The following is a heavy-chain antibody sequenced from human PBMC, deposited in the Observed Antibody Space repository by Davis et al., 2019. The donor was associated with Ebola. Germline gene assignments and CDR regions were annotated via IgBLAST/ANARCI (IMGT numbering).Heavy chain of an antibody. CDR3: ARQPKWFDELTDAFDV. V-gene: IGHV5-51*01. CDR2: IYPGDSDT. CDR1: GYSFSNYW. D-gene: IGHD3-10*01. J-gene: IGHJ3*01. Sequence: GESLKISCKGSGYSFSNYWIGWVRQMPGKGLEWMGIIYPGDSDTRCSPSFQGQVTISADKSIRTAYLQWSSLKASDTAMYYCARQPKWFDELTDAFDVWGQGTMVTVSS.